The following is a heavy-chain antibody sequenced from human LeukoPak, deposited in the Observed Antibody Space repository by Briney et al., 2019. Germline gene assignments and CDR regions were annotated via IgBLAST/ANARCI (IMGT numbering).Heavy chain of an antibody. D-gene: IGHD6-13*01. Sequence: GGSLRLSCAASEFTFSNYAMNWVRQAPGKGLEWVSGISGGGGSTYYADSVKGRFTISRDNSKNTVSLQMSSLRAEDTAMYYCVKDLYKGDTSTWYYFDYWGQGTLVTVSS. CDR3: VKDLYKGDTSTWYYFDY. J-gene: IGHJ4*02. CDR1: EFTFSNYA. CDR2: ISGGGGST. V-gene: IGHV3-23*01.